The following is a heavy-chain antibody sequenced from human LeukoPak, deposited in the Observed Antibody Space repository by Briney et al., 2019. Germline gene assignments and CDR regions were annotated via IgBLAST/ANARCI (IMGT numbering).Heavy chain of an antibody. CDR3: ARCRAGYSGYDFDLATYYYYYYGMDV. J-gene: IGHJ6*04. Sequence: GGSLRLSCAASGFTFSSYWMSWVRQAPGKGLEWVANIKQDGSEKYYVDSVKGGFTISRDNAKNSLYLQMNSLRAEDTAVYYCARCRAGYSGYDFDLATYYYYYYGMDVWGKGTTVTVSS. CDR2: IKQDGSEK. CDR1: GFTFSSYW. D-gene: IGHD5-12*01. V-gene: IGHV3-7*03.